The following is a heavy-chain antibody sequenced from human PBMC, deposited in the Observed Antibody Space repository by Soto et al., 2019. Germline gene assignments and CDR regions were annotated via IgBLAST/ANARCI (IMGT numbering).Heavy chain of an antibody. CDR2: ISSSSSYI. Sequence: EVQLVESGGGLVKPGGSLRLSCAASGFTFSSYSMNWVRQAPGKGLEWVSSISSSSSYIYYADSVKGRFTISRDNAKNSLYLQMNSLRAEDTAVYYCARESGYYTYGMDVWGQGTAVTVSS. CDR1: GFTFSSYS. D-gene: IGHD3-3*01. CDR3: ARESGYYTYGMDV. J-gene: IGHJ6*02. V-gene: IGHV3-21*01.